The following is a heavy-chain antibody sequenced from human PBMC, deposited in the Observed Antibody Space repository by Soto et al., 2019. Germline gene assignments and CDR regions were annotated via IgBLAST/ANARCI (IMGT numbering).Heavy chain of an antibody. CDR3: ARHQSHSSSYVDP. V-gene: IGHV4-28*01. J-gene: IGHJ5*02. CDR2: IYYSGTT. CDR1: GYSISSSNW. Sequence: PSETLSLTCATSGYSISSSNWWGWIRQPPGKGLEWIGYIYYSGTTYYNPSLKSRVTISVDTSKNQFSLKLSSVTAADTAVYYCARHQSHSSSYVDPWGQGTLVTVSS. D-gene: IGHD6-13*01.